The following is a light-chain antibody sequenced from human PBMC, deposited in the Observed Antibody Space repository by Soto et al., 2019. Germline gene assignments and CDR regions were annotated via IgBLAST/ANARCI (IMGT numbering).Light chain of an antibody. CDR3: AGWDDSLNGYV. V-gene: IGLV1-36*01. CDR2: HDD. CDR1: SSNIGNNP. J-gene: IGLJ1*01. Sequence: QSVLTQPPSVSEAPRQRVTTSCSGSSSNIGNNPVNWYQQLPGKAPKLLIFHDDVLPSGVSDRFSASKSGTSASLAISGLQSEDEATYYCAGWDDSLNGYVFATGTKVTVL.